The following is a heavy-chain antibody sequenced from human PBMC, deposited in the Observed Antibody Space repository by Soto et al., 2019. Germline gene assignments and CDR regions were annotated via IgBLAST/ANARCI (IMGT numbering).Heavy chain of an antibody. CDR1: GFTFSSYG. V-gene: IGHV3-30*18. Sequence: QVQLVESGGGVVQPGRSLRLSCAASGFTFSSYGMHWVRQAPGKGLEWVAVISYDGSNKYYADSVKGRFTISRDNSKNTLYLQMNSLRAEETAVYYCAKVHDSSGDYYFDYWGQGTLVTVSS. J-gene: IGHJ4*02. CDR3: AKVHDSSGDYYFDY. CDR2: ISYDGSNK. D-gene: IGHD3-22*01.